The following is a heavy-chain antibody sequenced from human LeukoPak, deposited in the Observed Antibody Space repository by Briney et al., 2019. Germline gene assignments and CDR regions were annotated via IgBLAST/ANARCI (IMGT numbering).Heavy chain of an antibody. CDR1: GGSISSYY. D-gene: IGHD3-16*02. CDR2: IYYSGST. V-gene: IGHV4-59*01. J-gene: IGHJ4*02. Sequence: SETLSLTCTVSGGSISSYYWSWIRQPPGKGLEWIGYIYYSGSTNYNPSLKSRVTISVDTSENAFSLKLSSVTAADTAVYYCARYRRDYVWGSYRAFDYWGQGTLVTVSS. CDR3: ARYRRDYVWGSYRAFDY.